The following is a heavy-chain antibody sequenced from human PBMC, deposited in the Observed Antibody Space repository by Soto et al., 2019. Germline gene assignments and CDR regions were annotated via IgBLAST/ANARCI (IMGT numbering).Heavy chain of an antibody. D-gene: IGHD3-3*01. V-gene: IGHV3-7*01. Sequence: EVQLVESGGGLVQPGGSLRLSCAASGFTFSSYWMSWVRQAPGKGLEWVANIKQDGSEKYYVDSVKGRFTISRDNAKNSLYLQMNSLSAEYTAVYYCAGGDFWSGYPPIDFYWGHGTLVTVSS. CDR1: GFTFSSYW. CDR2: IKQDGSEK. CDR3: AGGDFWSGYPPIDFY. J-gene: IGHJ4*01.